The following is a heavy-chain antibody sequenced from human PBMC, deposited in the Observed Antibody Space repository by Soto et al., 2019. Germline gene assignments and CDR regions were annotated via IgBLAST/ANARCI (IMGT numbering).Heavy chain of an antibody. V-gene: IGHV4-39*01. J-gene: IGHJ4*02. CDR2: IYYSGST. CDR3: ASWPYAHDYGDYFSSLMIHFDY. CDR1: GGSISSSSYY. Sequence: SETLSLTCTVSGGSISSSSYYWGWIRQPPGKGREWIGSIYYSGSTYYNPSLKSRVTISVDTSKNQFSLKLSSVTAADTSVYYCASWPYAHDYGDYFSSLMIHFDYWGQGTLVTVS. D-gene: IGHD4-17*01.